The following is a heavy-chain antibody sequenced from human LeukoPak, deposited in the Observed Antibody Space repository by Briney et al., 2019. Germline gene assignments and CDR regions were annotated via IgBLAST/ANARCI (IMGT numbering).Heavy chain of an antibody. CDR2: INHSGST. Sequence: SETLSLTCAVYGGSFSGYYWSWIRQPPGKGLEWIGEINHSGSTNYNPSLKSRVTISVDTSKNQFSLKLSSVTAADTAVYYCARAAITTVRGFRWFDPWGQGTLVTVSS. CDR1: GGSFSGYY. CDR3: ARAAITTVRGFRWFDP. J-gene: IGHJ5*02. V-gene: IGHV4-34*01. D-gene: IGHD3-10*01.